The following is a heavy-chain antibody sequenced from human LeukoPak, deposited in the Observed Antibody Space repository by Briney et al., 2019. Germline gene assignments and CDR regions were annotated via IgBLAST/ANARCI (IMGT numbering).Heavy chain of an antibody. J-gene: IGHJ4*02. V-gene: IGHV3-66*01. D-gene: IGHD4-17*01. Sequence: PGGSLRLSCAASGFTVSSNYMSWVRQAPGKGLEWVSLIYSGGSTYYADSVKGRFTISRDSSKNTLYLQMNSLRAEDTAVYYCARDPPGDAVTTPTPDDWGQGAQVTVSS. CDR3: ARDPPGDAVTTPTPDD. CDR1: GFTVSSNY. CDR2: IYSGGST.